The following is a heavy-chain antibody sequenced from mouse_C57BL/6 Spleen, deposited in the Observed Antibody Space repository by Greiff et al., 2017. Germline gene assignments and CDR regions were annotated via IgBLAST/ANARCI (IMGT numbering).Heavy chain of an antibody. CDR2: IDPENGDT. V-gene: IGHV14-4*01. CDR3: TTGVYFDV. CDR1: GFNIKDDY. J-gene: IGHJ1*03. Sequence: EVQLVESGAELVRPGASVKLSCTASGFNIKDDYMHWVKQRPEQGLEWIGWIDPENGDTEYASKFQGKATITADTASNTAYLQLSSLTSEDTAVYYCTTGVYFDVWGTGTTVTVSS.